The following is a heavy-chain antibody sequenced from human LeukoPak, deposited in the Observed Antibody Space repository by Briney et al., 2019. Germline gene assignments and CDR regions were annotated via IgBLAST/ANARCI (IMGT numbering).Heavy chain of an antibody. CDR1: GGSISSGNW. D-gene: IGHD2-2*01. CDR3: ARERALGYCSSTSCLEYYYYYMDV. V-gene: IGHV4-4*02. J-gene: IGHJ6*03. CDR2: IHHSGGT. Sequence: PSGTLSLTCAVSGGSISSGNWWSWVRQPPGKGLEWIGEIHHSGGTNCNPSLKSRVSISIDKAKNEFPLKLSSVTAADTAVYYCARERALGYCSSTSCLEYYYYYMDVWGKGTTVTIPS.